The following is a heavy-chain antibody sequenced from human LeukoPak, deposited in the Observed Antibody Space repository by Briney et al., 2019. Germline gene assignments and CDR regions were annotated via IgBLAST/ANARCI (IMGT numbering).Heavy chain of an antibody. V-gene: IGHV3-23*01. D-gene: IGHD4-23*01. CDR2: ISGSGRSGT. CDR3: AKAPGGGNWN. CDR1: GFTFSTYA. J-gene: IGHJ4*02. Sequence: GGSLRLSCAASGFTFSTYAMTWVRQAPGKGLEWVSVISGSGRSGTNYADSVKGRFTISRDNSKNTLYLQMNSLRVEDTAIYYCAKAPGGGNWNWGQGTLVTVSS.